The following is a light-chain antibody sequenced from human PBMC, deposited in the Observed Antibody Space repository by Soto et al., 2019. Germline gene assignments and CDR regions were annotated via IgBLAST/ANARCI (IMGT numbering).Light chain of an antibody. V-gene: IGKV1-5*03. CDR3: QHYNSYSEA. CDR1: QTISSW. CDR2: KAS. J-gene: IGKJ1*01. Sequence: DIQMTQSPSTLSGSVGDRVTITCRASQTISSWLAWYQQKPGKAPKLLIYKASTLKSGVPSRFSGSGSGTEFTLTISSLQPYDFPTYYCQHYNSYSEAFGQGTKV.